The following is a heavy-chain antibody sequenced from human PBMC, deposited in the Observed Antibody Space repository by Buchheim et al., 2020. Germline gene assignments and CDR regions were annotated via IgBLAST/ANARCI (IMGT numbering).Heavy chain of an antibody. D-gene: IGHD1-7*01. V-gene: IGHV1-46*01. CDR2: INPSGGST. CDR3: ARDEGNYPSYDYYYGMDV. J-gene: IGHJ6*02. Sequence: QVQLVQSGAEVKKPGASVKVSCKASGYTFTSYYMHWVRQAPGQGLEWMGIINPSGGSTSYAQKFQGRVTMTTDTSTSPAYMELRSLRSDDTAVYYCARDEGNYPSYDYYYGMDVWGQGTT. CDR1: GYTFTSYY.